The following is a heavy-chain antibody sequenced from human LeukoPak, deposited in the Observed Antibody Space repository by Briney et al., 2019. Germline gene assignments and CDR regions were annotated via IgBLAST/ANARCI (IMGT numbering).Heavy chain of an antibody. Sequence: PSETLSLTCTVSGGSISSYYWSWIRQSPGKGLEWIGNIHYSGSSVYNPSLQSRVTITIDTSRRQFFLKLNSVTAADTAVYFCALAPNSNWFDFWGPGTLVTVSS. V-gene: IGHV4-59*03. J-gene: IGHJ5*01. CDR3: ALAPNSNWFDF. CDR1: GGSISSYY. D-gene: IGHD2-8*01. CDR2: IHYSGSS.